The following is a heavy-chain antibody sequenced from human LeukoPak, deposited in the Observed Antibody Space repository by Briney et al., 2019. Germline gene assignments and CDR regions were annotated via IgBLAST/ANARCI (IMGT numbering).Heavy chain of an antibody. CDR1: GFTFSSYS. V-gene: IGHV3-21*01. J-gene: IGHJ6*03. D-gene: IGHD1-26*01. Sequence: PGGSLRLSCAASGFTFSSYSMNWVRQAPGKGLEWVSSISSSSSYIHYADSVKGRFTISRDNAKNSLYLQMNSLRAEDTAVYYCARDPYSGSYGNYYYYFMDVWGKGTTVTIS. CDR3: ARDPYSGSYGNYYYYFMDV. CDR2: ISSSSSYI.